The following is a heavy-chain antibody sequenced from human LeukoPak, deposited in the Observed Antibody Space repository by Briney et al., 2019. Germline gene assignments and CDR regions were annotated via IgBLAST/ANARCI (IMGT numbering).Heavy chain of an antibody. CDR2: MYYSGNS. J-gene: IGHJ4*02. CDR3: ASYSNSWYYFDY. Sequence: SETLSLTCTVSGGSITSYYWSWIRQPPGREVTGMGYMYYSGNSYYNPSLKSRVTISVDTSKNQFSLKLSSTTAAGTAVYYCASYSNSWYYFDYWGQGTLVTVSS. V-gene: IGHV4-59*01. CDR1: GGSITSYY. D-gene: IGHD6-13*01.